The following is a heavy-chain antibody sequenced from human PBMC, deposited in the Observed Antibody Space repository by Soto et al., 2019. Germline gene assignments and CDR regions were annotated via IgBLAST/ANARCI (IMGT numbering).Heavy chain of an antibody. CDR3: ARDLSVYYYDSSGYYFDY. J-gene: IGHJ4*02. D-gene: IGHD3-22*01. V-gene: IGHV1-2*04. Sequence: ASVKVSCKASGYTFTGYYMHWVRQAPGQGLEWMGWINPNSGGTNYAQKFQGWVTMTRDKSISTAYMELSRLRSDDTAAYYCARDLSVYYYDSSGYYFDYWGQGTLVTVSS. CDR2: INPNSGGT. CDR1: GYTFTGYY.